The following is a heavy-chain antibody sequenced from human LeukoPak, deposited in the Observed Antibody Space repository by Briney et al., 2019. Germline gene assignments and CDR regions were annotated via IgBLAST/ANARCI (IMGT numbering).Heavy chain of an antibody. Sequence: PSETLSLTCTVSGGSISSSNYYWGWIRQPPGKGLEWIGSVYYSGSTYYNPSLKSRVTISVDTSKNQFSLMLSSVTAADTAVYYCARGYSNYVLRWFDPWGQGTLVTVSS. CDR1: GGSISSSNYY. D-gene: IGHD4-11*01. J-gene: IGHJ5*02. V-gene: IGHV4-39*01. CDR3: ARGYSNYVLRWFDP. CDR2: VYYSGST.